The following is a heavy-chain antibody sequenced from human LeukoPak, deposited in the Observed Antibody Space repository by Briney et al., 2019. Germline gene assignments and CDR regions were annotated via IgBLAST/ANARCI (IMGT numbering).Heavy chain of an antibody. CDR2: FDPEDGET. V-gene: IGHV1-24*01. Sequence: ASVKVSCKVSGYTLTELSMHWVRQAPGKGLEWMGGFDPEDGETIYAQKFQGRVTMTEGTSTDTAYMELSSLRSEDTAVYYCATAEQWLAFYFDYWGQGTLVTVSS. J-gene: IGHJ4*02. D-gene: IGHD6-19*01. CDR3: ATAEQWLAFYFDY. CDR1: GYTLTELS.